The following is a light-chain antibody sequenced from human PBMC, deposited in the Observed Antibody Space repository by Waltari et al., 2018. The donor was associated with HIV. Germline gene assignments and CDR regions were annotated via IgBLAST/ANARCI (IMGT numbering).Light chain of an antibody. J-gene: IGKJ2*01. CDR3: QQRSNWYT. Sequence: EIVLTQSPAPLSLSPGERATLSCRASQSVSRYLAWYQQKPGQAPRLLIYDASNRATGIPARFSGSGSGTDFTLTISSLEPEDFAVYYCQQRSNWYTFGQGTKLEIK. CDR1: QSVSRY. V-gene: IGKV3-11*01. CDR2: DAS.